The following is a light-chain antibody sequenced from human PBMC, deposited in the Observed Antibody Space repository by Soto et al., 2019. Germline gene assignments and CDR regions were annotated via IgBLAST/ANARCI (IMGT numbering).Light chain of an antibody. CDR2: DAS. CDR3: QQRSNWPSGT. V-gene: IGKV3-11*01. J-gene: IGKJ1*01. CDR1: QSVTNY. Sequence: EIVLTQSPATLSLSPGERATLSCRASQSVTNYLAWYQQNPGQAPRLLIYDASNRATGIPARFSGSGSGTDFTLTISSLEPEDFAVYYFQQRSNWPSGTFGQGTKVEIK.